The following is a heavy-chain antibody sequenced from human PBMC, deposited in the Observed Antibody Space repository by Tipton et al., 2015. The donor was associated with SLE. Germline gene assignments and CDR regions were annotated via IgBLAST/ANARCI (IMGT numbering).Heavy chain of an antibody. CDR1: GGSISSYR. Sequence: LRLSCTVSGGSISSYRWSWIRQPPGKGLEWIGYVYYSGSTNYNPSLKSRVTMSIDTSKNQFSLKLRSVTAADTAVYYCATGHFDYWGQGSLVTVSS. CDR3: ATGHFDY. J-gene: IGHJ4*02. D-gene: IGHD1-14*01. V-gene: IGHV4-59*08. CDR2: VYYSGST.